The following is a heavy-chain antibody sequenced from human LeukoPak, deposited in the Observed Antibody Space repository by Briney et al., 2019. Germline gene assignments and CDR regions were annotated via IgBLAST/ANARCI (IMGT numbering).Heavy chain of an antibody. V-gene: IGHV3-23*01. Sequence: GGSLRLSCAASGFPFRRFAMSWVRQAPGKGLEWVPGISIGGTNTYYADSVKGRFTISRDDSKNTLHLQMNSLRAEDTAVYYCADMVRGVIVFGMDLWGQGTTVTVSS. CDR2: ISIGGTNT. D-gene: IGHD3-10*01. CDR1: GFPFRRFA. CDR3: ADMVRGVIVFGMDL. J-gene: IGHJ6*02.